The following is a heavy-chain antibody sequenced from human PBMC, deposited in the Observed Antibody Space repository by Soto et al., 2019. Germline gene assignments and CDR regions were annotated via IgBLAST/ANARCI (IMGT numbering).Heavy chain of an antibody. V-gene: IGHV3-21*01. D-gene: IGHD5-12*01. CDR2: ISSSRYY. Sequence: GGSLRLSXATSGFTFSTYTMNWVRQAPGKGLEWVSSISSSRYYNADSVKGRFTVSRDNAKNSLYLQMNSLRVEDTAVYYCARLVCSGYSYGRLLCGMDVWGQGTTVTVSS. J-gene: IGHJ6*02. CDR3: ARLVCSGYSYGRLLCGMDV. CDR1: GFTFSTYT.